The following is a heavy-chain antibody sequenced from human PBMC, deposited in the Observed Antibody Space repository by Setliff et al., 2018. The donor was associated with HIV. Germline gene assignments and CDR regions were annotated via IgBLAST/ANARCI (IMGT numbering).Heavy chain of an antibody. CDR1: GGSFTDYY. D-gene: IGHD5-18*01. CDR3: ASGEYSYGYRFDY. V-gene: IGHV4-34*01. CDR2: INHSGST. J-gene: IGHJ4*02. Sequence: SETLSLTCTVSGGSFTDYYWIWIRQPPGKGLEWIGEINHSGSTHYNPSLKSRFTISVDTSKNHFSLKLSSVTAADTAVYYCASGEYSYGYRFDYWGQGTLVTVSS.